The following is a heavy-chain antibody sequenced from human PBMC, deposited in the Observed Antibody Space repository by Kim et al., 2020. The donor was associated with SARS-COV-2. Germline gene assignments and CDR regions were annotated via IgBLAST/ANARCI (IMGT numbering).Heavy chain of an antibody. Sequence: GESLKISCKGSGYSFTSYWISWVRQMPGKGLEWMGRIDPSDSYTNYSPSFQGHVTISADKSISTAYLQWSSLKASDTAMYYCANSGSSSSSYYYGMDVWGQGTTVTVSS. J-gene: IGHJ6*02. D-gene: IGHD6-6*01. CDR3: ANSGSSSSSYYYGMDV. CDR1: GYSFTSYW. V-gene: IGHV5-10-1*01. CDR2: IDPSDSYT.